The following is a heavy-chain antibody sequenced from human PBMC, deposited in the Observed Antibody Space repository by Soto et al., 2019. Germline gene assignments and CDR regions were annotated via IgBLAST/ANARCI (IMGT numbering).Heavy chain of an antibody. CDR3: ARDGDGDNY. CDR2: IYSSGST. J-gene: IGHJ4*02. D-gene: IGHD3-10*01. Sequence: QVQLQESGPGLVKPSETLSLTCTVSGGSVSSGSYYWSWLRQPPGKGLEWIGYIYSSGSTSYNPSLKSRVTSSVDTSQNQFSRKLSSVTAADTAVYYCARDGDGDNYWGQGTLVTVSS. V-gene: IGHV4-61*01. CDR1: GGSVSSGSYY.